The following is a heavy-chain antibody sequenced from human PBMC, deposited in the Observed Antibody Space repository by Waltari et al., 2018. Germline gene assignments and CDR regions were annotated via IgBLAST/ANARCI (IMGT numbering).Heavy chain of an antibody. CDR3: ARHGPYSSSWTLGAFDI. D-gene: IGHD6-13*01. V-gene: IGHV4-39*01. Sequence: QLQLQESGPGLVKPSETLSLTCTVSGGPISSSSYYLAWIRQPPGKGLEWIGSIYYSGSTYYNPSLKSRVTISVDTSKNQFSLKLSSVTDADTAVYYCARHGPYSSSWTLGAFDIWGQGTMVTVSS. CDR1: GGPISSSSYY. J-gene: IGHJ3*02. CDR2: IYYSGST.